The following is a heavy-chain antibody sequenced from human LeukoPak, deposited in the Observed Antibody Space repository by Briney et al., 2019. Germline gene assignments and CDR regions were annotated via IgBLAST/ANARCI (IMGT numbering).Heavy chain of an antibody. CDR2: IRGSRSGLGSGS. J-gene: IGHJ4*02. CDR3: ARDDNWGFDY. Sequence: GGSLRLSCAASGFVFSDFSLNWVRQAPGKGLEWVANIRGSRSGLGSGSYYADSVKGRFTISRDNPRTSLYLQMDSLRAEDTAIYYCARDDNWGFDYWGQGALVTVSS. CDR1: GFVFSDFS. V-gene: IGHV3-48*04. D-gene: IGHD7-27*01.